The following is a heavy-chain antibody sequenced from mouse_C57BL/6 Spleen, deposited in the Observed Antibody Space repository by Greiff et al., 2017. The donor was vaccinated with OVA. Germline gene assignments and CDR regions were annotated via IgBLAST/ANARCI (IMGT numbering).Heavy chain of an antibody. CDR2: IYPGDGDT. Sequence: QVHVKQSGPEPVKPGASVKISCKASGYAFSRSWMNWVKQRPGKGLEWIGRIYPGDGDTNYNGKFKGKATLTADKSSSTAYMQLSSLTSEDSAVYFCARSWGSSFAYWGQGTLVTVSA. CDR3: ARSWGSSFAY. D-gene: IGHD1-3*01. J-gene: IGHJ3*01. CDR1: GYAFSRSW. V-gene: IGHV1-82*01.